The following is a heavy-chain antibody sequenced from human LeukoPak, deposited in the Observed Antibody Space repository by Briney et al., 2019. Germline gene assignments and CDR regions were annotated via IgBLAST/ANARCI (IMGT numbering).Heavy chain of an antibody. V-gene: IGHV3-30*01. CDR3: ARDAEMATTPSFDY. CDR2: ISYDGSNK. CDR1: GFTFSSYA. D-gene: IGHD5-24*01. J-gene: IGHJ4*02. Sequence: GRSLRLSCAASGFTFSSYAMHWVRQAPGKGLEWVAVISYDGSNKYYADSVKGRFTISRDNSKNTLYLQMNSLRAEDTAVYYCARDAEMATTPSFDYWGQGTLVTVSS.